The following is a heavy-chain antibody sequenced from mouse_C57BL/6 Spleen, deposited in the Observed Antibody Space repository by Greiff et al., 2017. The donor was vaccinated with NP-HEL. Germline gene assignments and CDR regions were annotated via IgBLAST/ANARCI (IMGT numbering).Heavy chain of an antibody. V-gene: IGHV10-1*01. CDR1: GFSFNTYA. D-gene: IGHD4-1*01. J-gene: IGHJ2*01. CDR3: VRLGLGFDY. CDR2: IRSKSNNYAT. Sequence: EVQGVESGGGLVQPKGSLKLSCAASGFSFNTYAMNWVRQAPGKGLEWVARIRSKSNNYATYYADSVKDRFTISRDDSESMLYLQMNNLKTEDTAMYYCVRLGLGFDYWGQGTTLTVSS.